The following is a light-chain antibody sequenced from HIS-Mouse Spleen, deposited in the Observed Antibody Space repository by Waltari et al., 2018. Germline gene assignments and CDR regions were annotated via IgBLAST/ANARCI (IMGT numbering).Light chain of an antibody. CDR1: SSDVGGYNY. J-gene: IGLJ1*01. Sequence: QSALTQPRSVSGSPGQSVTISCTGTSSDVGGYNYVSWYQQHPGKAPKLMIYDVSKRPAGVPGRFSGSKSGNTASRTISGLQAEDEADYYCCSYAGSYRVFGTGTKVTVL. V-gene: IGLV2-11*01. CDR3: CSYAGSYRV. CDR2: DVS.